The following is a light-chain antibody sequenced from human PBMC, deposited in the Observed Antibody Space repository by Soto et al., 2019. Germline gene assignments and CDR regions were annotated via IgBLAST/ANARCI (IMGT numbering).Light chain of an antibody. CDR1: FNDVGGYNY. CDR3: SSYVGNNNLV. J-gene: IGLJ3*02. V-gene: IGLV2-8*01. CDR2: EVY. Sequence: QSALTQPPFASGSPGQSVTISCTGTFNDVGGYNYVSWYQQHPGKAPKVIIYEVYKRPSGVPDRFSGSKSGKTASLTVSGLQADDEADYYCSSYVGNNNLVFGGGTKLTVL.